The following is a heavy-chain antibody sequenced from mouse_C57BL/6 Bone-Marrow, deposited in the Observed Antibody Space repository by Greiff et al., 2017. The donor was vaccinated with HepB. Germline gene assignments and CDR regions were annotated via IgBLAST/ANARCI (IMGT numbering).Heavy chain of an antibody. Sequence: DVQLVESGGGLVKPGGSLKLSCAASGFTFSDYGMYWVRQAPEKGLEWVAYISSGSSTIYYADTVKGRFTISRDNAKNTLFLQMTSLRSEDTAMYYCARSYAMDYWGQGTSVTVSS. CDR2: ISSGSSTI. CDR3: ARSYAMDY. V-gene: IGHV5-17*01. J-gene: IGHJ4*01. CDR1: GFTFSDYG.